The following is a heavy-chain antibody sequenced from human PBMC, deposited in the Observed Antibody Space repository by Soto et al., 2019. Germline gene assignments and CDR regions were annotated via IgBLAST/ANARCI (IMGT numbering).Heavy chain of an antibody. CDR3: AREGLAARIFDY. V-gene: IGHV3-21*01. J-gene: IGHJ4*02. D-gene: IGHD6-6*01. CDR1: GFTFSSYS. CDR2: ISSSSSYI. Sequence: GALRLSCAASGFTFSSYSMNWVRQAPGKGLEWVSSISSSSSYIYYADSVKGRFTISRDNAKNSLYLQMNSLRAEDTAVYYCAREGLAARIFDYWGQGTLVTVSS.